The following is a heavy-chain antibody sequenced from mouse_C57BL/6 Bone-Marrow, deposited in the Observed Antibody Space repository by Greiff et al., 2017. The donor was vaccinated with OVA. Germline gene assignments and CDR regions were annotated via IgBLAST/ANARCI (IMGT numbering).Heavy chain of an antibody. CDR3: ARQDYEGDYYYAMDY. D-gene: IGHD2-4*01. V-gene: IGHV5-15*01. CDR1: GFTFSDYG. Sequence: EVQLVASWGGLVQPGGSLTLSCAASGFTFSDYGMAWVRPAPRKGPEWVAFISNLAYSIYYADTVTGRFTSSREKDKKTLYMEMSSLRSEDTAMYYCARQDYEGDYYYAMDYWGQGTSVTVSS. CDR2: ISNLAYSI. J-gene: IGHJ4*01.